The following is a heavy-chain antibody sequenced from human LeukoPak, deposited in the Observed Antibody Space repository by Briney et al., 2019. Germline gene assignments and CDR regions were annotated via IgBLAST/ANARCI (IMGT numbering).Heavy chain of an antibody. J-gene: IGHJ4*02. D-gene: IGHD4-23*01. CDR2: IYYSGST. V-gene: IGHV4-59*01. Sequence: SETLSLTCTVSGGSISSYYWSWIRQPPGKGLEWIGYIYYSGSTNYNPSLKSRVTISVDTSKNQFSLKLSSVTAADTAVYYCAREETIDYGGNGYFDYWGQGTLVTVSS. CDR1: GGSISSYY. CDR3: AREETIDYGGNGYFDY.